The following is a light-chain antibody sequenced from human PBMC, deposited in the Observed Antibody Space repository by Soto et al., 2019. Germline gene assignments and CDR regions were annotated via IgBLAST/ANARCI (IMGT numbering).Light chain of an antibody. CDR2: GAS. J-gene: IGKJ5*01. Sequence: EIVMTQSPSTLSVSPGERATLSCRASQSVSSNLAWYQQKPGQAPRLLIYGASTRVTGIPARFSGSGSGTDFTLTISRLEPEDFAVYYCQQYGSSYTFGQGTRL. CDR1: QSVSSN. CDR3: QQYGSSYT. V-gene: IGKV3-15*01.